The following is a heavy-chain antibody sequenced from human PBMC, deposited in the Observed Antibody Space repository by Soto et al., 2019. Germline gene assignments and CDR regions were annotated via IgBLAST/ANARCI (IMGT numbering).Heavy chain of an antibody. D-gene: IGHD2-21*01. CDR3: TRAFRPGNY. Sequence: EVQLVESGGGLVQPGGSLKLSCAASGFSLSGYWMHWVRQAPGKGLVWVSRINSDGSRTDYADSVKGRFTISRDNAKNTLSLQMNSLRAEDTAVYYCTRAFRPGNYWGQGTLVTVSS. CDR2: INSDGSRT. V-gene: IGHV3-74*01. J-gene: IGHJ4*02. CDR1: GFSLSGYW.